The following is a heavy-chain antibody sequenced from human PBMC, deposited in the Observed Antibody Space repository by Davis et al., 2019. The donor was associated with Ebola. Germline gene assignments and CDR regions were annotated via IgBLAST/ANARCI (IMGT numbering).Heavy chain of an antibody. Sequence: MPLETLSLTCTVSGGSITSYYWSWIRQPPGKGLEWIGYVYYTGSTSYNPSLKSRVTISVDTSRNQFSLRLSSVTAADTAVYYCARDITVWGKGTTVTVSS. CDR3: ARDITV. V-gene: IGHV4-59*01. CDR1: GGSITSYY. J-gene: IGHJ6*04. CDR2: VYYTGST.